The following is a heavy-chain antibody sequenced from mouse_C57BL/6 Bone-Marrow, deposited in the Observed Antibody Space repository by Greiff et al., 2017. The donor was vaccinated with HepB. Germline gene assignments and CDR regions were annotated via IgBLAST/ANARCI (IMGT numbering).Heavy chain of an antibody. D-gene: IGHD1-1*01. V-gene: IGHV1-81*01. CDR3: ARVPTVGSYYFDY. Sequence: QVQLQQPGAELVKPGASVKMSCKASGYTFTSYWITWVKQRTGQGLEWIGEIYPRSGNTYYNEKFKGKATLTADKSSSTAYMELRSLTSEDSAVYFCARVPTVGSYYFDYWGQGTTLTVSS. CDR1: GYTFTSYW. CDR2: IYPRSGNT. J-gene: IGHJ2*01.